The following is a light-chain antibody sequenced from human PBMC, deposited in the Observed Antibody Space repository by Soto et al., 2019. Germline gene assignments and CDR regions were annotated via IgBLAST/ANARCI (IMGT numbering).Light chain of an antibody. V-gene: IGLV2-14*03. CDR3: SAYSYSDTKV. Sequence: QSVLAQPASASGSPGQSSSSACCWSGCDVGAYIDGCWYQQYSGKAPKPVIYEVNNGPSGVSGHFSGSKADTTAYLTISGLQAEDEADYYCSAYSYSDTKVFGTGTKSPS. CDR1: GCDVGAYID. CDR2: EVN. J-gene: IGLJ1*01.